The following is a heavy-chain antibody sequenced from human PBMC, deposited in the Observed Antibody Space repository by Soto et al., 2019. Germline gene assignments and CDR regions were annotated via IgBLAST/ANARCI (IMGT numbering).Heavy chain of an antibody. CDR3: ARARGPPNWFDP. J-gene: IGHJ5*02. D-gene: IGHD3-10*01. CDR1: GFTFSSYS. V-gene: IGHV3-21*01. Sequence: GGSLRLSCAASGFTFSSYSMNWVRQAPGKGLEWVSSISSSSSYIYYADSVKGRFTISRDNAKNSLYLQMNSLRAEDTAVYYCARARGPPNWFDPWGQGTLVTVSS. CDR2: ISSSSSYI.